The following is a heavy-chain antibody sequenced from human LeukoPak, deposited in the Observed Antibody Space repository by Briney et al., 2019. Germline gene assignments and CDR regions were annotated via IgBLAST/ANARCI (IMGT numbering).Heavy chain of an antibody. Sequence: PSETLSLTCAVYGGSYSDYYWSWIRQPPGKGLEWIGEINHSGSTNYNPSLKSRVTISVDTSKNQFSLKLSSVTAADTAVYYCARGHPRGTPTSRWFDPWGQGTLVTVSS. V-gene: IGHV4-34*01. CDR1: GGSYSDYY. CDR2: INHSGST. D-gene: IGHD3-16*01. J-gene: IGHJ5*02. CDR3: ARGHPRGTPTSRWFDP.